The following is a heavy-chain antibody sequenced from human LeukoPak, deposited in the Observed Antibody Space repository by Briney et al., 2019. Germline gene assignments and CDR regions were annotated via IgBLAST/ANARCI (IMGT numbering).Heavy chain of an antibody. CDR3: AKGMGARSRVLRTFDCFDF. J-gene: IGHJ5*01. CDR2: INASGGNA. CDR1: AFTFSGYT. Sequence: TGGSLRLSAAGSAFTFSGYTMEWVGQGPGKGRKGCSGINASGGNADYTDSVKGRFTISTDNSTNTLYLSRDSLRAQDAAVYYSAKGMGARSRVLRTFDCFDFWGQGTLVTVSS. D-gene: IGHD3-9*01. V-gene: IGHV3-23*01.